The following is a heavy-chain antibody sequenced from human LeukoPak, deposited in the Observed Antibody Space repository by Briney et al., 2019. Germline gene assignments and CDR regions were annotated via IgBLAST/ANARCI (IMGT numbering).Heavy chain of an antibody. Sequence: WASVKVSCKASGYTFTSYDINWVRQATGQGPEWMGWMNPNSGNTGYAQKFQGRVTITRNTSISTAYMELSSLRSEDTAVYYCARSTHSSGWDYWGQGALVTVSS. J-gene: IGHJ4*02. CDR3: ARSTHSSGWDY. CDR2: MNPNSGNT. CDR1: GYTFTSYD. D-gene: IGHD6-19*01. V-gene: IGHV1-8*03.